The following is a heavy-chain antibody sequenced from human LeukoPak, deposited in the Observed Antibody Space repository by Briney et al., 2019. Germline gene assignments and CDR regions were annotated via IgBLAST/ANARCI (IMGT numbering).Heavy chain of an antibody. CDR3: ARSMSYYDSSPSNY. CDR2: IYTSGST. D-gene: IGHD3-22*01. CDR1: GGSISSYY. Sequence: SETLSLTCTVSGGSISSYYWSWIRQPAGKGLEWIGRIYTSGSTNYNPSLKSRVTMSVDTYKNQFSLKLSSVTAADTAVYYCARSMSYYDSSPSNYWGQGTLVTVSS. V-gene: IGHV4-4*07. J-gene: IGHJ4*02.